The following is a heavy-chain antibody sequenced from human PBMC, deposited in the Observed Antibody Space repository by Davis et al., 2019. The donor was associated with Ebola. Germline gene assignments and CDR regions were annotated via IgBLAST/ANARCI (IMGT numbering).Heavy chain of an antibody. CDR2: IRDSGGRT. D-gene: IGHD6-19*01. V-gene: IGHV3-23*01. J-gene: IGHJ2*01. CDR3: AKDRAAVADWYFDL. CDR1: GFTFSSYA. Sequence: GGSLRLSCAASGFTFSSYAMSWVRQAPRKGLEWVSAIRDSGGRTYYADSVKGRFTIFRDNSKNTLYLQMNSLRAEDTAVYYCAKDRAAVADWYFDLWGRGTLVTVSS.